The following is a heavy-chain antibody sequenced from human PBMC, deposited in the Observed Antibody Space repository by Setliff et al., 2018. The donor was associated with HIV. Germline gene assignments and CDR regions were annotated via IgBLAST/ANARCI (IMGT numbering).Heavy chain of an antibody. D-gene: IGHD1-26*01. J-gene: IGHJ6*02. CDR2: LYFGGST. CDR3: ARGFYREAMDV. CDR1: GDSISSHY. V-gene: IGHV4-59*11. Sequence: SETLSLTCTVSGDSISSHYWSWIRQPPGKGLEWIGTLYFGGSTSYNSSLKGRVTISAATSNNQFSLKLSSVTAADTAVYFCARGFYREAMDVWGPGTTVTVSS.